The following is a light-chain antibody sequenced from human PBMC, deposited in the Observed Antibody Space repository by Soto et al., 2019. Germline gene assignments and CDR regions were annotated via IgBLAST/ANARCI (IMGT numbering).Light chain of an antibody. Sequence: DIQLTQSPSFLSASVGDRVTITCRASQVISNYVAWYQQKVGKAPKLLIYGASTLQSGVPSRFSGSGSGTEFTLTISGLQPEDFGTYYCQQLISYPLTFGGGTKVDI. CDR3: QQLISYPLT. CDR2: GAS. V-gene: IGKV1-9*01. J-gene: IGKJ4*01. CDR1: QVISNY.